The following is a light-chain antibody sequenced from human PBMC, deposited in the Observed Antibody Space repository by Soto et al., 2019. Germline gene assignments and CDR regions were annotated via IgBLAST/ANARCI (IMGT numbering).Light chain of an antibody. CDR3: QRYNNWPLT. Sequence: EIVLTQSPGTLSVSPGDRVTLSCRASQSISINLAWYQHKPGQAPRLLIHGASTRATGVPARFSGSRSGTEFTLTINSLQSEDFAVYYCQRYNNWPLTFGGGTKVDIK. CDR2: GAS. J-gene: IGKJ4*01. CDR1: QSISIN. V-gene: IGKV3-15*01.